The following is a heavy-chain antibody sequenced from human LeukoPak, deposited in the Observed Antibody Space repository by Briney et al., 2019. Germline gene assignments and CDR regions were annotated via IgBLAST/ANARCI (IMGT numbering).Heavy chain of an antibody. CDR2: IKYDASST. Sequence: PGGSLRLSCADSGFTFSSHWMHWVRQAPGKGLVWVSRIKYDASSTSYADSVKGRFTISGDNAKNTLYLQMNSLRAEDTAVYYCARGATYAYYQDYWGQGTLVTVSS. CDR1: GFTFSSHW. V-gene: IGHV3-74*01. CDR3: ARGATYAYYQDY. D-gene: IGHD1-26*01. J-gene: IGHJ4*02.